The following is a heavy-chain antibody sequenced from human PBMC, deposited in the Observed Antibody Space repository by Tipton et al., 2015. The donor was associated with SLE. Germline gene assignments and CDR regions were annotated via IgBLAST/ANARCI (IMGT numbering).Heavy chain of an antibody. D-gene: IGHD6-19*01. Sequence: SLRLSCAASGFTFISYGMHWVRQAPGKGLEWVAFIRYDGSNKYYADSVKGRFTISRDNSKNTLYLQMNSLRAEDTAVYYCARDQYSSGRWDYWGQGALVTVSS. V-gene: IGHV3-30*02. CDR2: IRYDGSNK. CDR1: GFTFISYG. J-gene: IGHJ4*02. CDR3: ARDQYSSGRWDY.